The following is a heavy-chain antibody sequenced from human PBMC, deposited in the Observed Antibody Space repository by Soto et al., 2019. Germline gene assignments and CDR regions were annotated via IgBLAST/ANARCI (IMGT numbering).Heavy chain of an antibody. CDR3: GRGAYSSFWCRWYGIYV. CDR1: GFTFSSYN. V-gene: IGHV3-30-3*01. CDR2: ISNDRSDK. J-gene: IGHJ6*02. Sequence: QVQLVESGGGLVQPGRSLRLSCAASGFTFSSYNMNWVRQAPGKGLELVSVISNDRSDKSYADSVKGRFTISRDNCKNALYLAMDSLRAEGTAVYYWGRGAYSSFWCRWYGIYVLGQGNTVTGFS. D-gene: IGHD6-13*01.